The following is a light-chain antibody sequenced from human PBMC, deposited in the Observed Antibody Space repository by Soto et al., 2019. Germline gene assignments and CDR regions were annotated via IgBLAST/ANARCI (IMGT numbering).Light chain of an antibody. CDR1: SSDVGSYNL. Sequence: QSALTQPASVSGSPGQSITTSCTGTSSDVGSYNLVSWYQQHPGEAPKLIIYEVSKRPSGVSNRFSGSKSGNTASLTISGLQAEDEADYYCCSYVGSTNVVFGGGTKVTVL. J-gene: IGLJ2*01. CDR3: CSYVGSTNVV. CDR2: EVS. V-gene: IGLV2-23*02.